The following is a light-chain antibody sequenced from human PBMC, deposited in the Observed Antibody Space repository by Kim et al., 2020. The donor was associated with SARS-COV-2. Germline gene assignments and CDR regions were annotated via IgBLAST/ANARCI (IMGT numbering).Light chain of an antibody. CDR3: QKYHSAPLT. CDR1: QDISNY. Sequence: DLQMTQSPSSLSASVGDRVTLTCRASQDISNYLAWYQQKPGKVPQLLIYGASTLQSGVPSRFSGSGSGTEFTLTISSLQPEDVATYYCQKYHSAPLTFGGGTKLEI. CDR2: GAS. V-gene: IGKV1-27*01. J-gene: IGKJ4*01.